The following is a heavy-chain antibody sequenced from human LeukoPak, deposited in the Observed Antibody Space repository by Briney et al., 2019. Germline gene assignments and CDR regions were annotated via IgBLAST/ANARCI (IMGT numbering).Heavy chain of an antibody. CDR1: GDSVSSNSVT. J-gene: IGHJ5*02. CDR2: AYYRSTWYN. Sequence: SQTLSLTCAISGDSVSSNSVTGNWTRLSPSRGLEWLGRAYYRSTWYNDYAVSVRGPITVNPETSKNQFSRHLNSVTPEDTAVYYCARRLTQYDCFDPWGQGILVTISS. CDR3: ARRLTQYDCFDP. V-gene: IGHV6-1*01. D-gene: IGHD2-2*01.